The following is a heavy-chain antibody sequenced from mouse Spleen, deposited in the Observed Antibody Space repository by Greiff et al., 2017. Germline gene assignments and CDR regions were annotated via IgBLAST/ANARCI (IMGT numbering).Heavy chain of an antibody. CDR2: INPNNGGT. CDR3: ARQRGTYGYDPCY. CDR1: GYTFTDYY. Sequence: VQLQQSGPELVKPGASVKISCKASGYTFTDYYMNWVKQSHGKSLEWIGDINPNNGGTSYNQKFKGKATLTVDKSSSTAYMELRSLTSEDSAVYYCARQRGTYGYDPCYWGQGTTLTVSS. V-gene: IGHV1-26*01. J-gene: IGHJ2*01. D-gene: IGHD2-2*01.